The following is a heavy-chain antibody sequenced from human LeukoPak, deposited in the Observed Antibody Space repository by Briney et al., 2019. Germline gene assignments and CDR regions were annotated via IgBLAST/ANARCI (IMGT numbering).Heavy chain of an antibody. Sequence: GGSLRLSCAASGFTFSSYAMHWVRQAPGKGLEWVAVISYDGSNKYYADSVKGRFTISRDNSKNTPYLQMNSLRAEDTAVYYCETQDDAFDIWGQGTMVTVSS. CDR3: ETQDDAFDI. D-gene: IGHD4-23*01. J-gene: IGHJ3*02. V-gene: IGHV3-30*04. CDR1: GFTFSSYA. CDR2: ISYDGSNK.